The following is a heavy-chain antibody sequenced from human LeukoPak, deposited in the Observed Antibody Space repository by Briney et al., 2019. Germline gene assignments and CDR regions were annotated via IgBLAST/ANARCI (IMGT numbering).Heavy chain of an antibody. D-gene: IGHD3-3*01. CDR1: GFTFSSYA. J-gene: IGHJ4*02. Sequence: PGGSLRLSCAASGFTFSSYAMSWVRQAPGKGREWVSAISGSGGSTYYADSVKGRFTISRDNSKNTLYLQMNSLRAEDTAVYYCASTTIFGVVIIAPFDYWGQGTLVTVSS. V-gene: IGHV3-23*01. CDR3: ASTTIFGVVIIAPFDY. CDR2: ISGSGGST.